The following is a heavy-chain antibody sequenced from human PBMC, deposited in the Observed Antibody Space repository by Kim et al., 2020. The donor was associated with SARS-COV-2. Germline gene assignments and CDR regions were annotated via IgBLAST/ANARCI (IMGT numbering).Heavy chain of an antibody. V-gene: IGHV4-4*09. J-gene: IGHJ5*02. Sequence: PSLKSRVTISVDPSKTQFSLKLSSVTAADTAVYYCASLVVTAILPPWFDPWGQGTLVTVSS. D-gene: IGHD2-21*02. CDR3: ASLVVTAILPPWFDP.